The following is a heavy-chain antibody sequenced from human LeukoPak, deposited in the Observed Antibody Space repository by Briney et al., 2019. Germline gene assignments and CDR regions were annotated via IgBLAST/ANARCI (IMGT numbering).Heavy chain of an antibody. CDR1: GFTFSSYS. J-gene: IGHJ4*02. D-gene: IGHD4-17*01. CDR3: ARAVADYGDTYYFDY. V-gene: IGHV3-21*01. CDR2: ISSSSYI. Sequence: GGSLRLSCAASGFTFSSYSMNWVRQAPGKGLEWVSSISSSSYIYYSDSVKGRFTISRDNAKNSLYLQMNSLRAEDTAVYYCARAVADYGDTYYFDYWGQGTLVTVSS.